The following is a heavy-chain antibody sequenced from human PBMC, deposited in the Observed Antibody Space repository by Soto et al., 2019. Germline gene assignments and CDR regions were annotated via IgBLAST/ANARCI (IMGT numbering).Heavy chain of an antibody. CDR2: INGGNGNT. V-gene: IGHV1-3*01. CDR1: GYTFTTYA. CDR3: ARARYSGTYNLYLDY. J-gene: IGHJ4*01. D-gene: IGHD1-26*01. Sequence: ASVKVSCKASGYTFTTYAMHWVRQAPGQRLEWMGWINGGNGNTEYPQKFQARVTITRDTSASTVYMELSSLRSEDTAVYFCARARYSGTYNLYLDYWGHGTQVTISS.